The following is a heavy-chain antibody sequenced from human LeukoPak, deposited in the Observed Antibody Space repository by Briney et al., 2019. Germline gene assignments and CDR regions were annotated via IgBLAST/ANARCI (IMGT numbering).Heavy chain of an antibody. CDR1: GGSFSGYY. V-gene: IGHV4-34*01. CDR2: INHSGST. D-gene: IGHD3-10*01. Sequence: SETLSLTCAVYGGSFSGYYWSWIRQPPGKGLEWIGEINHSGSTNYNPSLKSRVTISVDTSKNQFSLKLSSVTAADTAVYYCARGHYYYGSGSSAHDYWGQGTLVTVSS. J-gene: IGHJ4*02. CDR3: ARGHYYYGSGSSAHDY.